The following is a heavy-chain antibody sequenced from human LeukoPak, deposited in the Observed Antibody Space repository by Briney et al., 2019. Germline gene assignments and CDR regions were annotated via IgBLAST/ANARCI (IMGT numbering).Heavy chain of an antibody. CDR1: GGTFSSYA. J-gene: IGHJ1*01. Sequence: SVKVSCKASGGTFSSYAMSWVRQAPGQGLEWMGRIIPILGIANYAQKFQGRVTITADKSTSTAYMELSSLRSEDTAVYYCARDQYGDPPGYWGQGTLVTVSS. CDR3: ARDQYGDPPGY. V-gene: IGHV1-69*04. D-gene: IGHD4-17*01. CDR2: IIPILGIA.